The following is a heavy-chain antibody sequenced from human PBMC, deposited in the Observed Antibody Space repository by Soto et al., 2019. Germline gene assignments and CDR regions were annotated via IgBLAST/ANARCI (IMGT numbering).Heavy chain of an antibody. CDR3: AKALQDCDSSGCPFDY. D-gene: IGHD3-22*01. CDR2: INHSGST. J-gene: IGHJ4*02. CDR1: GGSFSGYY. Sequence: SETLSLTCAVYGGSFSGYYWSWIRQPPGKGLEWIGEINHSGSTNYNPSLKSRVTISVDTSKNQFSLKLSSVTAADTAVYYCAKALQDCDSSGCPFDYWGQGTLVTVSS. V-gene: IGHV4-34*01.